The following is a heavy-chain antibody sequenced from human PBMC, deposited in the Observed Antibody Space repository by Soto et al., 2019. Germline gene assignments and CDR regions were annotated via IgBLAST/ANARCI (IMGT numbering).Heavy chain of an antibody. CDR2: INPSGGST. Sequence: ASVKVSCKASGYTFTSYYVHWVRQAPGQGLEWMGIINPSGGSTSYAQKFQGRVTMTRDTSTSTAYMELSSLRSEDTAVYYCARGLTSLGIVATRLYYYYYYYMDVWGKGTTVTVSS. CDR3: ARGLTSLGIVATRLYYYYYYYMDV. V-gene: IGHV1-46*01. J-gene: IGHJ6*03. D-gene: IGHD5-12*01. CDR1: GYTFTSYY.